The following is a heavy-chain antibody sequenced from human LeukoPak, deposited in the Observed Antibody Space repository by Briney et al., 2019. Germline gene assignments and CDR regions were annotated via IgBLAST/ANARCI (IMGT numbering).Heavy chain of an antibody. CDR1: GYTFTGYY. V-gene: IGHV1-2*04. J-gene: IGHJ5*02. CDR3: ARGPASYCSGGSCQRVHWFDP. D-gene: IGHD2-15*01. CDR2: INPNSGGT. Sequence: ASVKVSCKASGYTFTGYYMHWVRQAPGQGLEWMGWINPNSGGTNYAQKFQGWVTMTRDTSISTAYVELSRLRSDDTAVYYCARGPASYCSGGSCQRVHWFDPWGQGTLVTVSS.